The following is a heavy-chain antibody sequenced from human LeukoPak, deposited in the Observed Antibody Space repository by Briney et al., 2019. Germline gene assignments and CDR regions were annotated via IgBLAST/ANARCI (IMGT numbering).Heavy chain of an antibody. CDR1: GGSVSNYQ. CDR2: ISYSGNT. V-gene: IGHV4-59*02. CDR3: ARDHYELVGASGRDYYYYYGMDV. D-gene: IGHD1-26*01. Sequence: SETLSLTCTVSGGSVSNYQWSWIRQPPGKGLEWIAYISYSGNTNYNPSLRSRVTISIDTSKNQFSLRLNSVTAADTAVYYCARDHYELVGASGRDYYYYYGMDVWGQGTTVTVSS. J-gene: IGHJ6*02.